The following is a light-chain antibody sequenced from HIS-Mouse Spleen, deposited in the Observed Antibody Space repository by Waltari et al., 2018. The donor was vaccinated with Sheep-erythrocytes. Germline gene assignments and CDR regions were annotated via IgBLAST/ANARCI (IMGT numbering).Light chain of an antibody. CDR1: SSDVGGYNY. J-gene: IGLJ1*01. CDR2: DVS. Sequence: QSALTQPRSVSGSPGQSVTISCTGTSSDVGGYNYVSWYQPHPGKAPKLMIYDVSKRPAWGPDRFSGSKSGNAASLTISGLQAEDEADYYCCSYAGSYNHVFATGTKVTVL. CDR3: CSYAGSYNHV. V-gene: IGLV2-11*01.